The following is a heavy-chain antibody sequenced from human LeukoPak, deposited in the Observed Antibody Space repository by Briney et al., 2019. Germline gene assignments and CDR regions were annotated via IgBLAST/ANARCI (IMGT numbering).Heavy chain of an antibody. D-gene: IGHD3-10*02. CDR1: GFTVSSNY. CDR2: IYSGGST. Sequence: GGSLRLSCAASGFTVSSNYMSWVRQAPGKGLEWVSVIYSGGSTYYADSVKGRFTISRDNSKNTLYLQMNSLRAEDTAVYYCARTYVRSWFDPRGQGTLVTVSS. V-gene: IGHV3-66*02. J-gene: IGHJ5*02. CDR3: ARTYVRSWFDP.